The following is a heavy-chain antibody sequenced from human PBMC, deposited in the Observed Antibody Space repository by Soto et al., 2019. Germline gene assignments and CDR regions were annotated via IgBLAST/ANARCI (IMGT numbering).Heavy chain of an antibody. J-gene: IGHJ4*02. V-gene: IGHV3-23*01. D-gene: IGHD1-1*01. Sequence: GGSLRLSCAASGFTFSSYAMSWVRQAPGKGLEWVSAISGSGGSTYYADSVKGRFTISRDNSKNTLYLQMNSLRAEDTAVYYCAKDPIRGDNLAKHNIDYWGQGTLVTVSS. CDR2: ISGSGGST. CDR1: GFTFSSYA. CDR3: AKDPIRGDNLAKHNIDY.